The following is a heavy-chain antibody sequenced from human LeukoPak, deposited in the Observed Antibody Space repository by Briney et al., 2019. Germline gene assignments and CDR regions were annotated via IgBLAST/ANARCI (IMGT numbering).Heavy chain of an antibody. CDR1: GYTFTGYY. CDR2: INPNSGGT. V-gene: IGHV1-2*02. D-gene: IGHD3-10*01. J-gene: IGHJ6*03. CDR3: ARDRAPMVRGTLYYYYYMDV. Sequence: ASVKVSCKASGYTFTGYYIHWVRQAPGQGLEWMGWINPNSGGTNYAQKFQGRVTMTRDTSISTAYMELSRLRSDDTAVYYCARDRAPMVRGTLYYYYYMDVWGKGTTVTISS.